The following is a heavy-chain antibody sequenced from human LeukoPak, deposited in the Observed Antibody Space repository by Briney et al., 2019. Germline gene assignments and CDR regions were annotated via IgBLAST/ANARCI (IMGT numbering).Heavy chain of an antibody. D-gene: IGHD3-10*01. Sequence: PGRSLRLPCAASGFTFSSHGMHWVRQAPGKGLEWVAVIWYDGSNKFYADSVKGRFTISRDNSKNTLYMQMDSLRAEDTAVYYCARDINGSGPEYWGQGTLVTVSS. J-gene: IGHJ4*02. CDR2: IWYDGSNK. CDR3: ARDINGSGPEY. CDR1: GFTFSSHG. V-gene: IGHV3-33*01.